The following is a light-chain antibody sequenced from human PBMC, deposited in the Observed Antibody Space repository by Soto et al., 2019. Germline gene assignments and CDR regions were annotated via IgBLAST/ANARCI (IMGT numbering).Light chain of an antibody. CDR1: SSNIGAGYD. CDR3: QSYDSSLSAVV. J-gene: IGLJ2*01. CDR2: DNI. V-gene: IGLV1-40*01. Sequence: QPVLTQPPSVSGAPGQRVTISCIGGSSNIGAGYDVHWYQQLPGTAPKLLIYDNINRPSGVPDRFSASRSGTSASLAITGLQTEDEADYYCQSYDSSLSAVVFGGGTQLTVL.